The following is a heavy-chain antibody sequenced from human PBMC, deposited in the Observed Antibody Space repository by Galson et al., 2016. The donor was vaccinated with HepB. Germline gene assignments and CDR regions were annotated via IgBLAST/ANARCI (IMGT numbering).Heavy chain of an antibody. CDR3: AREYLTVGY. CDR1: GFTFTDYY. V-gene: IGHV3-11*01. Sequence: SLRLSCAASGFTFTDYYMSWIRQAPGKGLEWIAYISSSGTSISYADSVKGRFTISRDNAKNSLYLQMNRLRVEDTAVYYCAREYLTVGYWGQGTLVTVSS. D-gene: IGHD3-9*01. CDR2: ISSSGTSI. J-gene: IGHJ4*02.